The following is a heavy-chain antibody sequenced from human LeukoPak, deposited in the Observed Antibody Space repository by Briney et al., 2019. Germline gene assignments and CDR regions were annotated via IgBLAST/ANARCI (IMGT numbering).Heavy chain of an antibody. J-gene: IGHJ3*02. CDR2: ISGSGGST. CDR1: GFTFSSYA. CDR3: AKDGRRGYYYDSSDYPHGAFDI. V-gene: IGHV3-23*01. Sequence: LTGGSLRLSCAASGFTFSSYAMSWVRQAPGKGLEWVSAISGSGGSTYYADSVKGRFTISRVNSKNTLYLQMNSLRAEDTAVYYCAKDGRRGYYYDSSDYPHGAFDIWGQGTMVTVSS. D-gene: IGHD3-22*01.